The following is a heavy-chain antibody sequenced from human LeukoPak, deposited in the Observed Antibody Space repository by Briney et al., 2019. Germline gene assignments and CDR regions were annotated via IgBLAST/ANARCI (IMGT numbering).Heavy chain of an antibody. Sequence: ASVKVSCKASGGTFSSYAISWVRQAPGQGLEWMGGIIPIFGTANYAQKFQGRVTITADESTSTAYMELGSLRSEDTAVYCCARAISMVPDEWFPPGYWGQGTLVTVSS. V-gene: IGHV1-69*13. CDR2: IIPIFGTA. J-gene: IGHJ4*02. D-gene: IGHD3-10*01. CDR3: ARAISMVPDEWFPPGY. CDR1: GGTFSSYA.